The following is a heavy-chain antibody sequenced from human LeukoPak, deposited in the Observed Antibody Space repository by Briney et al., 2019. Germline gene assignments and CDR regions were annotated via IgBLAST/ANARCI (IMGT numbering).Heavy chain of an antibody. V-gene: IGHV3-21*01. Sequence: AGGSLRLSCAASGFTFSSYSMNWVRQAPGKGLEWVSSISSSSSYIYYADSVKGRFTISRDNAKNSLYLQMNSLRAEDTAVYYCARDYYDSSGYPTLDYWGQGTLVTVSS. CDR1: GFTFSSYS. J-gene: IGHJ4*02. CDR3: ARDYYDSSGYPTLDY. CDR2: ISSSSSYI. D-gene: IGHD3-22*01.